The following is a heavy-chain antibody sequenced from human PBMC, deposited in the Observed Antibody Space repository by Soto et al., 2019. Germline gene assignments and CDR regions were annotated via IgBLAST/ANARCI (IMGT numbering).Heavy chain of an antibody. CDR3: ARGSVPSPGVFSY. D-gene: IGHD3-10*01. J-gene: IGHJ4*02. V-gene: IGHV4-34*04. CDR1: GGSFTGNY. CDR2: IXHSGTX. Sequence: XXTLSLTCAVYGGSFTGNYWTWIRQPPGKGLEWIAAIXHSGTXNNNTTPRTRXXISIDKAXXQFSMRLSSMTAAETAVYYCARGSVPSPGVFSYWGEGTQATAPS.